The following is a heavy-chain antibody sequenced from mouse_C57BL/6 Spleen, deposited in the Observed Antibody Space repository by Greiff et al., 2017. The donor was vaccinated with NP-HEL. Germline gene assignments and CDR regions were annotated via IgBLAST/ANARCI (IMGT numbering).Heavy chain of an antibody. CDR3: ARPYGSSYGYFDY. V-gene: IGHV5-17*01. CDR1: GFTFSDYG. D-gene: IGHD1-1*01. J-gene: IGHJ2*01. CDR2: ISSGSSTI. Sequence: EVKLVESGGGLVKPGGSLKLSCAASGFTFSDYGMHWVRQAPEKGLEWVAYISSGSSTIYYADTVKGRFTISRDNAKNTLFLQLTRLRSEDTAMYYCARPYGSSYGYFDYWGQGTTLTVSS.